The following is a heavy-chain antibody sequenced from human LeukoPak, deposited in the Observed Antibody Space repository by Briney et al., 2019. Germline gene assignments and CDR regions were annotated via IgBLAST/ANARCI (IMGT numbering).Heavy chain of an antibody. CDR3: ARDLTQLLWFGELLENDAFDI. Sequence: ASVKVSCKASGGTFSSYAISWVRQAPGQGLEWMGWISAYNGNTNYAQKLQGRVTMTTDTSTSTAYMELRSLRSDDTAVYYCARDLTQLLWFGELLENDAFDIWGQGTMVTVSS. CDR2: ISAYNGNT. V-gene: IGHV1-18*01. J-gene: IGHJ3*02. CDR1: GGTFSSYA. D-gene: IGHD3-10*01.